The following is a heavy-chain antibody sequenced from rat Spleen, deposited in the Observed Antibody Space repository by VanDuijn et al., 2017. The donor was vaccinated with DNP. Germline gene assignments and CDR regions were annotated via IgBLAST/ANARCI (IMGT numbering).Heavy chain of an antibody. J-gene: IGHJ2*01. Sequence: EVQLVESGGGLVQPGKSMKLSCAASGLTFSNYDMAWVRQAPKTGLEWVASVSSSAGSTYYRDSVRGRFTISRDNAQSTLYLHLTSLRSEDTATYYCTRDLNFGYNYAFDYWGQGVMVSVSS. CDR3: TRDLNFGYNYAFDY. CDR1: GLTFSNYD. CDR2: VSSSAGST. V-gene: IGHV5-25*01. D-gene: IGHD1-4*01.